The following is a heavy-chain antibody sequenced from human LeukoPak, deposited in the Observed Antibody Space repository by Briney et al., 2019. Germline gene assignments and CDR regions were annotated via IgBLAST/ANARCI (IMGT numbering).Heavy chain of an antibody. J-gene: IGHJ4*02. V-gene: IGHV1-18*01. D-gene: IGHD1-26*01. CDR2: ISAYNGNT. Sequence: ASVKVSCKXSGYTFTSYGISWVQQAPGQGLEWMGWISAYNGNTNYPQKLQGRVTMTTDTSTSTAYMELRSLRSDDTAVYYCARVISGSPFDYWGQGTLVTVSS. CDR3: ARVISGSPFDY. CDR1: GYTFTSYG.